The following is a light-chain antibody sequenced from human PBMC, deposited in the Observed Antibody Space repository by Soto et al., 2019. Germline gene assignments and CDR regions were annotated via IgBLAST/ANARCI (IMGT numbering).Light chain of an antibody. Sequence: EIVLTQSPATLSLSPGERATVSCRASQSVSNNLGWYQQKPGQAPRLLIYDASNRATGIPARFSGSGAGTDFTLTISSVDPEDFAVYYCQHGGTFGQGTRLEIK. CDR1: QSVSNN. V-gene: IGKV3-11*01. J-gene: IGKJ5*01. CDR2: DAS. CDR3: QHGGT.